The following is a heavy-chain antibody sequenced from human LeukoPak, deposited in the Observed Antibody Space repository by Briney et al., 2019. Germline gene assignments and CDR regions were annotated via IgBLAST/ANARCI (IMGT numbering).Heavy chain of an antibody. D-gene: IGHD3-22*01. J-gene: IGHJ4*02. Sequence: PGRSLRLSCAASGFTFSSYAMHWVRQAPGKGLEWVAGISYDGSNKYYADSVKGRFTISRDNSKNTLYLQMNSLRAEDTAVYYCARETRTYYYDSSGHDYWGQGTLVTVSS. V-gene: IGHV3-30-3*01. CDR1: GFTFSSYA. CDR3: ARETRTYYYDSSGHDY. CDR2: ISYDGSNK.